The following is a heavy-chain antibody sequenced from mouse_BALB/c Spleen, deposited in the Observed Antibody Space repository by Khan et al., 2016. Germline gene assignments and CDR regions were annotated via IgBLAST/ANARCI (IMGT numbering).Heavy chain of an antibody. J-gene: IGHJ2*01. Sequence: QVQLQQSGAELARPGASVKLSCKASGYTFTSYWMQWVKQRPGQGLEWIGAIYPGDGDTRYTQKFKGKATLTADKSSSTAYMLLSSLASEDSAVYYCASYYGSSYDYFDYWGQGTTLTVSS. CDR1: GYTFTSYW. CDR2: IYPGDGDT. CDR3: ASYYGSSYDYFDY. V-gene: IGHV1-87*01. D-gene: IGHD1-1*01.